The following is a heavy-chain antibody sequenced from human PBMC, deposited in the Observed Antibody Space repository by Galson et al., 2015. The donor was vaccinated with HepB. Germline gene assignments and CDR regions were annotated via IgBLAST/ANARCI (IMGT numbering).Heavy chain of an antibody. D-gene: IGHD3-10*01. V-gene: IGHV1-18*04. Sequence: SVKVSCKASGYTFTSYGISWVRQAPGQGLEWMGWISAYNGNTNYAQKFQERVTITRDMSTSTAYMELSSLRSEDTAVYYCAAVHLALLWFGELLSPLDAFDIWGQGTMVTVSS. CDR1: GYTFTSYG. CDR2: ISAYNGNT. CDR3: AAVHLALLWFGELLSPLDAFDI. J-gene: IGHJ3*02.